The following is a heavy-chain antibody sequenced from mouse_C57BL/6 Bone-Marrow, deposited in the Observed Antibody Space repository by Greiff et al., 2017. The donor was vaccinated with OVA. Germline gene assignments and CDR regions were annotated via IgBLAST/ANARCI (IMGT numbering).Heavy chain of an antibody. CDR1: GYTFTDYY. V-gene: IGHV1-76*01. CDR3: ARGYLAWFAY. J-gene: IGHJ3*01. CDR2: IYPGSGNT. Sequence: VQLQQSGAELVRPGASVKLSCKASGYTFTDYYINWVKQRPGQGLEWIARIYPGSGNTYYNEKFKGKATLTAEKSSSTAYMQLSSLTSEDSAVYFCARGYLAWFAYWGQGTLVTVSA.